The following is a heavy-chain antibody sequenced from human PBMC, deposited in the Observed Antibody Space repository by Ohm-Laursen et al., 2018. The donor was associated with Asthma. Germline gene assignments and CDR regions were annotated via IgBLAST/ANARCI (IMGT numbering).Heavy chain of an antibody. J-gene: IGHJ4*02. D-gene: IGHD4-23*01. V-gene: IGHV3-21*01. CDR3: VRSVDDGGNSGDY. Sequence: SLRLSCSASGFSFTTYSMNWVRQAPGKGLEWVAAISSSGSRLLYADSVRGRFTISRDNAKNSVSLQMNSLRAEDTAVYYCVRSVDDGGNSGDYWGQGTLVTVSS. CDR2: ISSSGSRL. CDR1: GFSFTTYS.